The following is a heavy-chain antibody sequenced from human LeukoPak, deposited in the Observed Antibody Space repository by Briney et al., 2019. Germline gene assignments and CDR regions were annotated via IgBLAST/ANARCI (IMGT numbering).Heavy chain of an antibody. CDR1: GYTFTSYG. J-gene: IGHJ4*02. D-gene: IGHD4-17*01. V-gene: IGHV1-18*01. CDR2: ISAYNGRT. Sequence: AASVKVSCNASGYTFTSYGISWVRQAPGQGLEWMGWISAYNGRTYYAQNLQGRVTMTTDTATSTAYMELRSLRSDDTAVYYCARTPHTDHGDYASTDYWGQGTLVTVSS. CDR3: ARTPHTDHGDYASTDY.